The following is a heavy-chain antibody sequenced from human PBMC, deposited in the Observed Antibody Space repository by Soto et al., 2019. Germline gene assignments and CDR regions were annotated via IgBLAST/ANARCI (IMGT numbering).Heavy chain of an antibody. D-gene: IGHD6-19*01. CDR2: ISGSGGST. V-gene: IGHV3-23*01. Sequence: PGGSLRLSCAASGFTLGSCAMSWVRQAPGKGLEWILGISGSGGSTYYADSVKGRFTISRDNSKNTVYLQMNSLRADDTAVYYCAKGKTSGWYYFYFWGQGTLVTVSS. CDR1: GFTLGSCA. J-gene: IGHJ4*02. CDR3: AKGKTSGWYYFYF.